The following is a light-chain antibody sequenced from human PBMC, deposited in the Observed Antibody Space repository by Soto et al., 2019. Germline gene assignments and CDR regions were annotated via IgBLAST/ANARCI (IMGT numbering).Light chain of an antibody. Sequence: EIVMTQSPATLSVSPGERATLSCRASQNIRSNLAWYQQIPGQAPRLLIHGASTRATGIPARFSGSGSGTEFTLTISGLQSEDYAVYYCQQYNNWPPCTFGQGTKVEI. CDR3: QQYNNWPPCT. CDR1: QNIRSN. CDR2: GAS. V-gene: IGKV3-15*01. J-gene: IGKJ1*01.